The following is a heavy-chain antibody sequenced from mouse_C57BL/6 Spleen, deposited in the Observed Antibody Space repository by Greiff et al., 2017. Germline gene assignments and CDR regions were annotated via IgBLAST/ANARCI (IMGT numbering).Heavy chain of an antibody. CDR3: ARVGITDLVDY. D-gene: IGHD2-4*01. J-gene: IGHJ4*01. Sequence: EVKLVESEGGLVQPGSSMKLSCTASGFTFSDYYMAWVRQVPEKGLEWVANINYDGSSTYYLDSLKSRFIISRDNAKNILYLQMSSLKSEDTATYYCARVGITDLVDYWGQGTSVTVSS. CDR1: GFTFSDYY. V-gene: IGHV5-16*01. CDR2: INYDGSST.